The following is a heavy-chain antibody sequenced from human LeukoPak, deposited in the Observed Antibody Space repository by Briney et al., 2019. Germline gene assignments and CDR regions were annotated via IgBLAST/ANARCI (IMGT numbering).Heavy chain of an antibody. V-gene: IGHV4-39*07. Sequence: PSETLSLTCTVSGGSISSSSYYWGWIRQPPGKGLEWIGSIYYSGSTNYNPSLKSRVTISVDTSKNQFSLKLSSVTAADTAVYYCARTIFTAPGQFDYWGQGTLVTVSS. D-gene: IGHD3-3*01. CDR3: ARTIFTAPGQFDY. J-gene: IGHJ4*02. CDR1: GGSISSSSYY. CDR2: IYYSGST.